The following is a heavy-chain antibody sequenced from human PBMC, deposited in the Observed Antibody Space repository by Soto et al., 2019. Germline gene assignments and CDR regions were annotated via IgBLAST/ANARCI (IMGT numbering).Heavy chain of an antibody. D-gene: IGHD2-2*01. CDR2: ISGSGSTI. V-gene: IGHV3-11*01. J-gene: IGHJ6*02. CDR3: ARDLRFQLPPYIYHGMDV. Sequence: GGSLRLSCAASGFSFSDYYMNWIRQAPGKGLEWISYISGSGSTIHYADSVKGRFTISRDNAKNSLYLQMNSLTVEDTAVYYCARDLRFQLPPYIYHGMDVWGQGTTVTVSS. CDR1: GFSFSDYY.